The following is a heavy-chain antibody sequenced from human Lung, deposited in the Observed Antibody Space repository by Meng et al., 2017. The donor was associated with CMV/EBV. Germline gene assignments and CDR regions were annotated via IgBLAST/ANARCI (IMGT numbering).Heavy chain of an antibody. CDR1: GFTFSSYA. J-gene: IGHJ6*02. CDR3: ARDGPRNYYDFWSGYYSPTSYYYYGMDV. V-gene: IGHV3-30-3*01. CDR2: ISYDGSNK. D-gene: IGHD3-3*01. Sequence: GGSLRLSCAASGFTFSSYAMHWVRQAPGKGLEWVAVISYDGSNKYYADPVKGRFTISRDNSKNTLYLQMNSLRAEDTAVYYCARDGPRNYYDFWSGYYSPTSYYYYGMDVWGQGTTVTVSS.